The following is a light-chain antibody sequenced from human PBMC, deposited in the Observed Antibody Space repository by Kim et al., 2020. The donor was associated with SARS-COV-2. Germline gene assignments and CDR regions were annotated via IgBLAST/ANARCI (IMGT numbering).Light chain of an antibody. J-gene: IGKJ2*01. CDR1: QTISSR. CDR3: QQYNDYSAT. CDR2: EAS. Sequence: SASVGDSVTMTCRASQTISSRMTWYQQKPGKVPTLLIYEASTLESGVPSRFSGSRSGTEFTLTIRSLQPDDFATYYCQQYNDYSATFGQGTKLEI. V-gene: IGKV1-5*03.